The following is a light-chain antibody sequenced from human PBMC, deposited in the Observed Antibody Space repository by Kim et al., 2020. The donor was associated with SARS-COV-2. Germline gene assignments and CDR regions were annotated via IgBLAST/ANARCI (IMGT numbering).Light chain of an antibody. J-gene: IGLJ2*01. CDR3: AAWDDNLNGVG. CDR2: GYN. V-gene: IGLV1-44*01. CDR1: FSNGRRNP. Sequence: GQRIHLVCSRNFSNGRRNPVNWLHQSPGTAPKLLIFGYNHRPSGVPARFSGSKSGTSASLAISGLQSEDEADYYCAAWDDNLNGVGFGGGTQLTVL.